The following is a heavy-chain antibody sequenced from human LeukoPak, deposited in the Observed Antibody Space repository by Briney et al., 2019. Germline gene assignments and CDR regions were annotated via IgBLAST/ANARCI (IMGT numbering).Heavy chain of an antibody. CDR3: ARTMRNSYSSSSNWFDP. V-gene: IGHV3-23*01. CDR1: GFTFSSYA. J-gene: IGHJ5*02. Sequence: GGSLRLSCAASGFTFSSYAMSWVRQAPGKGLEWVSAISGSGGNTYYADSVKDRFTISRDNSKNTLYLQMNSLRAEDTAVYYCARTMRNSYSSSSNWFDPWGQGTLVTVSS. D-gene: IGHD6-6*01. CDR2: ISGSGGNT.